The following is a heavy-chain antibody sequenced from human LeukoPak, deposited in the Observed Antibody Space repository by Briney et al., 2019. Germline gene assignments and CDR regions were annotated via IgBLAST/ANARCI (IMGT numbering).Heavy chain of an antibody. J-gene: IGHJ4*02. CDR1: GGTXSRYA. CDR2: IIPIFGTT. CDR3: ARIVGIASRGYFDY. Sequence: SVKVSCKASGGTXSRYAISWVRQAPGQGPEGMGGIIPIFGTTNYAQKFQGRVTITADESTSTAYMELSSLRSEDTAVYYCARIVGIASRGYFDYWGQGTLVTVSS. D-gene: IGHD3-10*01. V-gene: IGHV1-69*01.